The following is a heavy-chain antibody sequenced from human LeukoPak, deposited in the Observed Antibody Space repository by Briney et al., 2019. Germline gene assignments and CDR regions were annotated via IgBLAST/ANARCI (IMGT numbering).Heavy chain of an antibody. CDR3: AKDLLYYDSSGSFDY. CDR2: ISGSGGST. D-gene: IGHD3-22*01. CDR1: GFTFSSYA. J-gene: IGHJ4*02. V-gene: IGHV3-23*01. Sequence: GGSLRLSCAASGFTFSSYARSWVRQAPGKGLEWVSAISGSGGSTYYADSVKGRFTISRDNSKNTLYLQMNSLRAEDTAVYYCAKDLLYYDSSGSFDYWGQGTLVTVSS.